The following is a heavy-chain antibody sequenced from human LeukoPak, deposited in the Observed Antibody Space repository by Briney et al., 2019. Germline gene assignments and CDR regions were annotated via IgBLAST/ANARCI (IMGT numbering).Heavy chain of an antibody. CDR1: DDSITMYY. CDR2: VDHTGST. D-gene: IGHD4-11*01. Sequence: ASETLSLTCTVSDDSITMYYWTWIRQPPGKGLEWIGYVDHTGSTNFNPSLNGRVSISRDTSKNLFSLRLRSVTAADTAVYFCARGRVSSSTWYSTYYYYFYMDVWGKGTTVTVSS. CDR3: ARGRVSSSTWYSTYYYYFYMDV. J-gene: IGHJ6*03. V-gene: IGHV4-59*01.